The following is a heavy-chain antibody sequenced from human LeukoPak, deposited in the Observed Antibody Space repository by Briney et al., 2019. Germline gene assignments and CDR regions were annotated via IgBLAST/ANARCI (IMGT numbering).Heavy chain of an antibody. CDR3: AREAVVGALGYYYMDV. J-gene: IGHJ6*03. V-gene: IGHV3-30*01. CDR1: GFTFSSYA. D-gene: IGHD1-26*01. CDR2: ISYDGSNK. Sequence: GGSLRLSCAASGFTFSSYAMHWVRQAPGKGLEWVAVISYDGSNKYYADSVKGRFTISRDDPKNTLYLQMNSLRAEDTAVYYCAREAVVGALGYYYMDVGGKGPKVTVS.